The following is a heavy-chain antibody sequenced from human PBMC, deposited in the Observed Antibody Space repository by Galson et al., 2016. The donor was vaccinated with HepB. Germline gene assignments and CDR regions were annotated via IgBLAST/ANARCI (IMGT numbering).Heavy chain of an antibody. D-gene: IGHD2/OR15-2a*01. J-gene: IGHJ6*02. CDR1: GGSISSSNW. V-gene: IGHV4-4*02. CDR3: ARPLREYGDAMDV. CDR2: IFHNGYT. Sequence: SETLSLTCAVSGGSISSSNWWSWVRQSPGKGLEWIGKIFHNGYTNYNPSPKSRVTISVDKSKNQFSLRLRSVTAADSAVFYCARPLREYGDAMDVWGQGTTVTVSS.